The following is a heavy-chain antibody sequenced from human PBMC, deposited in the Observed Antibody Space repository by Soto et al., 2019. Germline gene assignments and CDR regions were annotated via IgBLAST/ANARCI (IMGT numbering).Heavy chain of an antibody. V-gene: IGHV4-38-2*02. CDR1: GASIRSGAY. CDR2: IYSVGNT. CDR3: RRSSRYSTDV. J-gene: IGHJ6*02. Sequence: SETLSLTCTVSGASIRSGAYWGWIRQPPGKGLEWIGSIYSVGNTYYNPSLKSGVTISADTSKNQFSLNLISVTAADTAVYYCRRSSRYSTDVWGQGITVTVSS. D-gene: IGHD6-19*01.